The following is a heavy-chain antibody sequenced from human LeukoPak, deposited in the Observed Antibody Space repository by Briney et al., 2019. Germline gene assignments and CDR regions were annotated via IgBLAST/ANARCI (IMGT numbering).Heavy chain of an antibody. D-gene: IGHD3-22*01. Sequence: ASVNVSCKASGYTFTSYDINWVRQATGQGLEWMGRMNPNSGNTGYAQKFQGRVTMTRNTSISTAYMELSSLRSEDTAVYYCASDLYYYDSSTHGAFDIWGQGTMVTVSS. V-gene: IGHV1-8*01. CDR3: ASDLYYYDSSTHGAFDI. CDR1: GYTFTSYD. CDR2: MNPNSGNT. J-gene: IGHJ3*02.